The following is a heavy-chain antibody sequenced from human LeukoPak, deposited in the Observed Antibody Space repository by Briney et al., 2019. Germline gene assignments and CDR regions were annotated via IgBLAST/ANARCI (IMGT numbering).Heavy chain of an antibody. CDR3: AHKRDYVGWFGP. V-gene: IGHV2-5*01. J-gene: IGHJ5*02. CDR2: IYWNDDK. Sequence: SGTTLVNPTQTLTLTCTFSGFSLSSGGVGVGWIRQPPGKALEWLALIYWNDDKRYSPSLKSRLTITKNTSKNQVVLTMTNMDPVDTATYYCAHKRDYVGWFGPWGQGTMVIVSS. CDR1: GFSLSSGGVG. D-gene: IGHD3-10*02.